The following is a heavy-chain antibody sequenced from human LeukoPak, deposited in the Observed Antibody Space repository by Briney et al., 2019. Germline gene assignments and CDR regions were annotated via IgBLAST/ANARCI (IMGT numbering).Heavy chain of an antibody. V-gene: IGHV4-30-2*01. CDR3: ARHGASAHPRVGLYYGMDV. Sequence: SETLSLTCTVSGGSISSGGYYWSWIRQPPGKGLEWIGYIYHSGSTYYNPSLKSRVTISVDTSKNQFSLKLSSVTAADTAVYYCARHGASAHPRVGLYYGMDVWGQGTTVTVSS. J-gene: IGHJ6*02. CDR2: IYHSGST. CDR1: GGSISSGGYY. D-gene: IGHD2-15*01.